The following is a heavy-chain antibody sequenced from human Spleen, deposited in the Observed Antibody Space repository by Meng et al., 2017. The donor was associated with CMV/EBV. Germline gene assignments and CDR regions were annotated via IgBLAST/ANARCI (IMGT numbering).Heavy chain of an antibody. CDR1: GFTFGSYG. CDR2: IRYDGSNK. Sequence: QVQLVESGGGVVQPGGSLRLACAASGFTFGSYGMHWVRQAPGKGLEWVAFIRYDGSNKYYADSVKGRFTISRDNSKNTLYLQMNSLRAEDTAVYYCAKDRGSGYDGNWFDPWGQGTLVTVSP. V-gene: IGHV3-30*02. CDR3: AKDRGSGYDGNWFDP. D-gene: IGHD5-12*01. J-gene: IGHJ5*02.